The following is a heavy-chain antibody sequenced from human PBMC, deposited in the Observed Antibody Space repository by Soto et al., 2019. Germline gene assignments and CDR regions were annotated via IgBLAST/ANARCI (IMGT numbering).Heavy chain of an antibody. D-gene: IGHD4-4*01. Sequence: EVQLLVSGGGSVQPGGSLRLSCAASGFSFSNYAMSWVRQAPGTGLEWVSAIDSGGGSTYYAASVKGRFSISRDNSMNSLCLQMNSLRDEDTAIYYCTKEHSNYPDNWFDPWGQGTLVTVSS. V-gene: IGHV3-23*01. J-gene: IGHJ5*02. CDR1: GFSFSNYA. CDR3: TKEHSNYPDNWFDP. CDR2: IDSGGGST.